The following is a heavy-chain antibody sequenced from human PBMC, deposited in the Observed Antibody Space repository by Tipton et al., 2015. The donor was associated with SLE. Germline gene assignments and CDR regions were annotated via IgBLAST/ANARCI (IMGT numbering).Heavy chain of an antibody. CDR1: GGSISSYY. Sequence: TLSLTCTVSGGSISSYYWSWIRQPPGKGLEWIGAISYSGGTNYSPSLKSRVTISVDTSKNQFSLKLTSVTAADTAVYFCAREWAEDAFDIWGRGIGVTFSS. CDR3: AREWAEDAFDI. J-gene: IGHJ3*02. V-gene: IGHV4-59*01. CDR2: ISYSGGT.